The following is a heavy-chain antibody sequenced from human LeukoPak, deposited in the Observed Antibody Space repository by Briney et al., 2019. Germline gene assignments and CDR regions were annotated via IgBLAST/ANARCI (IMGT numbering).Heavy chain of an antibody. CDR3: ARVMVIEEISYYFYGMDV. D-gene: IGHD2-8*01. V-gene: IGHV3-33*01. Sequence: PGRSLRLSCAASGYTFSSYGMHWVRQAPGKGLQWVAVIWYDGSNKFYADSVQGRFTISRDNSKNTLYLQMNSLRADDTAVYYCARVMVIEEISYYFYGMDVWGQGTTVTVSS. J-gene: IGHJ6*02. CDR2: IWYDGSNK. CDR1: GYTFSSYG.